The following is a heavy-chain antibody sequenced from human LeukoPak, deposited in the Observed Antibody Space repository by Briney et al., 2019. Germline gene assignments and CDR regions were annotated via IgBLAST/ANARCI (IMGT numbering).Heavy chain of an antibody. CDR2: IYYSGST. V-gene: IGHV4-59*08. Sequence: SETLSLTCTVSGGSISSYYWSWIRQPPGQGLEWIGDIYYSGSTTYNPSLKSRLSISIDTCTNQFCLKLSSVTAADTAVYYCACHSPDCSGSYPFDCGGEGTLVTVSP. CDR1: GGSISSYY. CDR3: ACHSPDCSGSYPFDC. D-gene: IGHD3-10*02. J-gene: IGHJ4*02.